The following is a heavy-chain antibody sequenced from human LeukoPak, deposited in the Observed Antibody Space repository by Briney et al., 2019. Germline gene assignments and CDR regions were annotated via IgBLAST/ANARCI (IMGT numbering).Heavy chain of an antibody. J-gene: IGHJ5*02. CDR2: ISAYNGNT. Sequence: ASVKVPCKASGYTFTSYGISWVRQAPGQGLEWMGWISAYNGNTNYAQKLQGRVTMTTDTSTSTAYMELRSLRSDDTAVYYCARGLPNDISNRFDPWGQGTLVTVSS. D-gene: IGHD3-9*01. CDR3: ARGLPNDISNRFDP. V-gene: IGHV1-18*01. CDR1: GYTFTSYG.